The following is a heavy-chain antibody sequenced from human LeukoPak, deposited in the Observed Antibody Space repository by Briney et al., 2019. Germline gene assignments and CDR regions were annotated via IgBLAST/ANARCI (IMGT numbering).Heavy chain of an antibody. CDR2: IKLDGSEQ. CDR1: GLTISNNW. D-gene: IGHD6-13*01. V-gene: IGHV3-7*01. CDR3: ARPVTSSSWYRPLHYYYYMDV. J-gene: IGHJ6*03. Sequence: GGSLRLSCADSGLTISNNWMSWVRQAPGKGLEWVANIKLDGSEQYYVDSVKGRFTISRDNGKNLLYLQMNSLRAEDTAVYYCARPVTSSSWYRPLHYYYYMDVWGKGTTVTVSS.